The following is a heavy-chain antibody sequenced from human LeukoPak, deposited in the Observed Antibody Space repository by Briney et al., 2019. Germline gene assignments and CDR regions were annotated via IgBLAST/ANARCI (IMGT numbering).Heavy chain of an antibody. D-gene: IGHD6-13*01. J-gene: IGHJ6*02. V-gene: IGHV3-66*01. CDR3: ARDPEGAAADSYYYYGMDV. CDR2: IYSGGST. CDR1: GFTVSSNY. Sequence: PGGSLRLSCAASGFTVSSNYMSWVRQAPGKGLEWVSVIYSGGSTYYADSVKGRFTISRDNSKNTLYLQMNSLRAEDTAVYYCARDPEGAAADSYYYYGMDVWGQGTTVTVSS.